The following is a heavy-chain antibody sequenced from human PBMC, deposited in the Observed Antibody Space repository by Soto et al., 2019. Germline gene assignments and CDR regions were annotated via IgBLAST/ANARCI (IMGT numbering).Heavy chain of an antibody. CDR3: AKDHRYSYGSNPFDY. CDR1: GFTFSDYA. V-gene: IGHV3-23*01. Sequence: GGSLRLSCAASGFTFSDYAMSWVRQAPGKGLEWVSSNGGSGNSKYYADSVEGRFTISRDNSKNTLYLQMNSLRAEDTAVYYCAKDHRYSYGSNPFDYWGQGTLVTVSS. D-gene: IGHD5-18*01. J-gene: IGHJ4*02. CDR2: NGGSGNSK.